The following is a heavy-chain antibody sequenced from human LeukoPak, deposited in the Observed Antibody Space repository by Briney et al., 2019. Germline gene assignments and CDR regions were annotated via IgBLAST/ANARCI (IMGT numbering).Heavy chain of an antibody. CDR2: ISGSGGST. Sequence: GGSLRLSCAASGFTFSSYAMSWVRQAPGKGLEWVSAISGSGGSTYYADSVKGRFTISRDSSKNTLYLQMNSLRAEDTAVYYCAKDPNYYGSGVSLDYFDYWGQGTLVTVSS. J-gene: IGHJ4*02. CDR3: AKDPNYYGSGVSLDYFDY. CDR1: GFTFSSYA. D-gene: IGHD3-10*01. V-gene: IGHV3-23*01.